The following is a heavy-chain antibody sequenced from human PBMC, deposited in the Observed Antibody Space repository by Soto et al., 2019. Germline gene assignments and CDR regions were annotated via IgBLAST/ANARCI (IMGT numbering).Heavy chain of an antibody. CDR1: GFTFSSYD. CDR2: IGTAGDT. V-gene: IGHV3-13*01. J-gene: IGHJ3*02. Sequence: HPGGSLRLSCAASGFTFSSYDMHWVRQATGKGLEWVSAIGTAGDTYYPGSVKGRFTISRENAKNSLYLQMNSLRAGDTAVYYCAREITGYYYDAFDIWGQGTMVTVS. CDR3: AREITGYYYDAFDI. D-gene: IGHD3-22*01.